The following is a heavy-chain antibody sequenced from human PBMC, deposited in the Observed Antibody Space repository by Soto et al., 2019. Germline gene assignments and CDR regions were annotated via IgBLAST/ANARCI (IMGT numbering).Heavy chain of an antibody. CDR2: TYYSGST. Sequence: PSETLSLTCTVSGGSIISGGYYWIWIRQHPGKGLEWIGYTYYSGSTYYNPSLKSRVTISVDTSKNQFSLKLSSVTAADTAVYYCARGPYDSMPLYYFDYWGQGTLVTVSS. CDR3: ARGPYDSMPLYYFDY. CDR1: GGSIISGGYY. D-gene: IGHD3-22*01. J-gene: IGHJ4*02. V-gene: IGHV4-31*03.